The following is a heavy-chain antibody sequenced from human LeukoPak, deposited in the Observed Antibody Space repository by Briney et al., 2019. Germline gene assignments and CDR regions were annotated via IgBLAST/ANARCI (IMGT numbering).Heavy chain of an antibody. D-gene: IGHD2-15*01. CDR3: ARDLSSARDSVVAATPHTFDP. CDR2: IYYSGST. J-gene: IGHJ5*02. Sequence: SETLSLTFTVSGASITSYYWSWIRQPPGKALEWIGYIYYSGSTNYNPSLKSRVTISVDTSKNQFSLKLRTVTAADTAVYYCARDLSSARDSVVAATPHTFDPWGQGTLVTVSS. V-gene: IGHV4-59*01. CDR1: GASITSYY.